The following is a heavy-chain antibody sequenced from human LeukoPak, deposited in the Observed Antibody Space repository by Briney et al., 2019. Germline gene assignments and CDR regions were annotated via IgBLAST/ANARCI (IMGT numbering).Heavy chain of an antibody. D-gene: IGHD3-10*01. V-gene: IGHV3-66*01. CDR3: ARDQMVREGPYYYYYYGMDV. J-gene: IGHJ6*02. Sequence: GGSLRLSCAASGFTVSSNYMSWVRQAPGKGLEWVSVIYSGGSTYYADSVKGRFTISRDNSKNTLYLQMNSLRAEDTAVYYCARDQMVREGPYYYYYYGMDVWGQGTTVTVSS. CDR1: GFTVSSNY. CDR2: IYSGGST.